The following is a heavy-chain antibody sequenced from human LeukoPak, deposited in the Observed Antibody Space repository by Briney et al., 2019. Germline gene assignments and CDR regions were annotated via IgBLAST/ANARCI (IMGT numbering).Heavy chain of an antibody. CDR3: ARAGPRGDTAMVLTY. CDR2: IIPILGIA. CDR1: GGTFSSYT. V-gene: IGHV1-69*02. J-gene: IGHJ4*02. D-gene: IGHD5-18*01. Sequence: SVKVSCKASGGTFSSYTISWVRQAPGQGLEWMGRIIPILGIANYAQKFQGRVTMTRDTSTSTVYMELSSLRSEDTAVYYCARAGPRGDTAMVLTYWGQGTLVTVSS.